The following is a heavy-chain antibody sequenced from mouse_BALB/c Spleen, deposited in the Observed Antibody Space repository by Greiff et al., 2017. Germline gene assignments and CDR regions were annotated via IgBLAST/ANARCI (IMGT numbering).Heavy chain of an antibody. J-gene: IGHJ2*01. D-gene: IGHD2-4*01. CDR2: ISYDGSN. Sequence: ESGPGLVKPSQSLSLTCSVTGYSITSGYYWNWIRQFPGNKLEWMGYISYDGSNNYNPSLKNRISITRDTSKNQFFLKLNSVTTEDTATYYCARGGGLRGGFDYWGQGTTLTVSS. CDR1: GYSITSGYY. CDR3: ARGGGLRGGFDY. V-gene: IGHV3-6*02.